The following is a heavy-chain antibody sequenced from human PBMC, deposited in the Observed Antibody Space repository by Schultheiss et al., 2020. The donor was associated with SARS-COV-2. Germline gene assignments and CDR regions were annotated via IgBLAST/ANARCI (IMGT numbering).Heavy chain of an antibody. Sequence: SETLSLTCTVSGGSISSSSYYWGWIRQPPGTGLEWIGYISYNGRANHNPSLESRVTMSVDKSRNQFSLRLSSVTAADTAVYFCARQFGIEAASGIFYYYGMDVWGQGTTVTVSS. CDR2: ISYNGRA. J-gene: IGHJ6*02. CDR3: ARQFGIEAASGIFYYYGMDV. D-gene: IGHD6-13*01. CDR1: GGSISSSSYY. V-gene: IGHV4-61*05.